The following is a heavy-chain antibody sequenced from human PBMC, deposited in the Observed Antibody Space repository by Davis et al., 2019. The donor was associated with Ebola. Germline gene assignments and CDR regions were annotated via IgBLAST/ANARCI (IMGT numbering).Heavy chain of an antibody. Sequence: GESLKISCAASGFTLTIYWIHWVRQVPGRGLVWVSGINSDGSTTTYADSVKGRFTISRDNAKDSLYLQMNSLRVEDTAVYYCARVRGMDVWGQGTTVTVSS. J-gene: IGHJ6*02. CDR3: ARVRGMDV. D-gene: IGHD2-21*01. CDR1: GFTLTIYW. V-gene: IGHV3-74*01. CDR2: INSDGSTT.